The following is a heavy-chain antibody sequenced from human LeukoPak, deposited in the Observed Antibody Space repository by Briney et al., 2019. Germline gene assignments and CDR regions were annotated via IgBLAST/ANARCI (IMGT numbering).Heavy chain of an antibody. D-gene: IGHD2-15*01. V-gene: IGHV4-34*01. CDR2: IYYSGST. CDR1: GGSFSGYY. Sequence: SETLSLTCAVYGGSFSGYYWSWIRQPPGKGLEWIGSIYYSGSTYYNPSLKSRVTISVDTSKNQFSLKLSSVTAADTAVYYCARGTPYNFDYWGQGTLVTVSS. J-gene: IGHJ4*02. CDR3: ARGTPYNFDY.